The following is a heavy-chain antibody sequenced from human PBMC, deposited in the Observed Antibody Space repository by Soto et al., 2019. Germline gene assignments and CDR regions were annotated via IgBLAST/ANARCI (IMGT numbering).Heavy chain of an antibody. D-gene: IGHD3-22*01. J-gene: IGHJ3*02. V-gene: IGHV4-4*02. CDR3: ARSKVVVKGDAFDI. Sequence: SETLSLTCAVSGDSISSSNWWSWVRQPPGKGLGWIGEIYHSGSTNYNPSLKSRVIISVDKSKNQFSLKLSSVTAADTAVYYCARSKVVVKGDAFDIWGQGTMVPVS. CDR1: GDSISSSNW. CDR2: IYHSGST.